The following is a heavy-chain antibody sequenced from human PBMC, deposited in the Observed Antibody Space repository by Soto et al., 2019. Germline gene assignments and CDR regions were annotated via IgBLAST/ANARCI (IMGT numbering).Heavy chain of an antibody. J-gene: IGHJ4*02. D-gene: IGHD3-22*01. V-gene: IGHV3-23*01. CDR2: ITATGDRT. Sequence: GESLKISCADSGYSFSTYSMSWVRQTPGKGLEWVSAITATGDRTYYADSVTGRFTISSDNSNKTHYLQMTSLRAADTAIYFCRTMNSYFEYWGQGTTVTVSS. CDR3: RTMNSYFEY. CDR1: GYSFSTYS.